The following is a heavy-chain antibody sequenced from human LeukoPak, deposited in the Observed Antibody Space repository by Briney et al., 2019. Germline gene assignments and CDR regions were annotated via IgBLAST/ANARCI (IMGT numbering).Heavy chain of an antibody. CDR1: GFTFSRYP. CDR3: VKVGEVRYFDWLAPYFDF. V-gene: IGHV3-30-3*01. Sequence: GGSLRLSCEASGFTFSRYPMHWVRQAPGKGLEWVAVISYDINNEYYADSVKGRFTISRDNSNNTLYLQMNSLTPEDTAVYYCVKVGEVRYFDWLAPYFDFWGQETLVTVSS. J-gene: IGHJ4*02. CDR2: ISYDINNE. D-gene: IGHD3-9*01.